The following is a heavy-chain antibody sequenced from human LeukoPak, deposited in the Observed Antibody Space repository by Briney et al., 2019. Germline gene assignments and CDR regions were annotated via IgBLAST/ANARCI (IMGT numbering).Heavy chain of an antibody. J-gene: IGHJ4*02. V-gene: IGHV1-2*02. D-gene: IGHD1-26*01. CDR2: INPNSGGT. Sequence: ASVKVSCKASAYPFTDYYLHWVRQAPGQGLEWMGWINPNSGGTNYAQNFQGRVTMTRDTSISTAYMEVSSLRSDGTAVYYCARDRGGTWVGATNYWGQGTLVTVSS. CDR3: ARDRGGTWVGATNY. CDR1: AYPFTDYY.